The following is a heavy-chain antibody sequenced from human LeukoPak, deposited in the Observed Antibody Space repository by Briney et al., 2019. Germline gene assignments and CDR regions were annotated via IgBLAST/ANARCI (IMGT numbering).Heavy chain of an antibody. Sequence: GGSLRLSCAASGFTFSDYYMSWIRQAPGKGLEWVSYISSSGSTIYYADSVKGRFTISRDNSKNTLYLQMNSLRAEDTAIYYCAKDRISTSGTVDYWGQGTLVTVSS. J-gene: IGHJ4*02. CDR2: ISSSGSTI. D-gene: IGHD6-13*01. V-gene: IGHV3-11*01. CDR3: AKDRISTSGTVDY. CDR1: GFTFSDYY.